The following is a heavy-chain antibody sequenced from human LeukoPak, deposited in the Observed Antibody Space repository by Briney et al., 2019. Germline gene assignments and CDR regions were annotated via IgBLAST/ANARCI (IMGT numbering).Heavy chain of an antibody. CDR3: AREGLLTSPNNAFDV. J-gene: IGHJ3*01. CDR2: MWSNESHK. V-gene: IGHV3-33*01. CDR1: GFTFSSYG. D-gene: IGHD3-16*01. Sequence: GTSLRLSCAASGFTFSSYGMHWVRQRPGKGLEWVTVMWSNESHKYYADSVKGRFTVSRDSAKSTLYLQIESLKVEDTAVYYCAREGLLTSPNNAFDVWGQGTMVTVSS.